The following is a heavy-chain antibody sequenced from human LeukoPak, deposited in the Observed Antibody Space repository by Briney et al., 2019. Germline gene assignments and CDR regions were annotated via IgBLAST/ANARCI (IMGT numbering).Heavy chain of an antibody. CDR2: IQFDGNDK. V-gene: IGHV3-30*02. D-gene: IGHD1-1*01. CDR3: AEDQQLEPFHY. Sequence: GGSLRLSCAASGFTFSSYGMHWVGQAPGKGLEWVSFIQFDGNDKFYADSVQGRFTISRDNSKNTLYLQMNSLGTDDTAIYYCAEDQQLEPFHYWGRGTLVTVSS. J-gene: IGHJ4*02. CDR1: GFTFSSYG.